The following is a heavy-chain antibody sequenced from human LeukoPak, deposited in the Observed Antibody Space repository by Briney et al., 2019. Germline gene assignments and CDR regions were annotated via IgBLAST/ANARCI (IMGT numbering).Heavy chain of an antibody. J-gene: IGHJ4*02. CDR2: IYYSGST. V-gene: IGHV4-59*01. D-gene: IGHD5-24*01. CDR3: ARDHGDGYNSFDY. Sequence: PSETLSLTCTVSGGSISSYYWSRIRQPPGKGLEWIGYIYYSGSTNYNPSLKSRVTISVDTSKNQFSLKLSSVTAADTAVYYCARDHGDGYNSFDYWGQGTLVTVSS. CDR1: GGSISSYY.